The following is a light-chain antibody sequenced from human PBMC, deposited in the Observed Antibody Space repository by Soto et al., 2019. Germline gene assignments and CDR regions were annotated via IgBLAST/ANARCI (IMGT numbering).Light chain of an antibody. CDR1: SSDVGGYNY. CDR2: DVS. J-gene: IGLJ2*01. Sequence: QSALTQPASVSGSPGQSITISCTGTSSDVGGYNYVSWYQRHPGKAPKLMIYDVSNRPSGVSNRFSGSKSGNTASLTISGRQAEDEADYYCSSYTSSSTLGVFGGGTQLTVL. V-gene: IGLV2-14*01. CDR3: SSYTSSSTLGV.